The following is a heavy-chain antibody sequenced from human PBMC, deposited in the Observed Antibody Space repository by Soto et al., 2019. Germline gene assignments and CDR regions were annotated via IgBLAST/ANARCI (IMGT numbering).Heavy chain of an antibody. Sequence: SGGSLRLSCAASGFTFSSYAMSWVRQAPGKGLEWVSAISGSGGSTYYADSVKGRFTISRDNSKNTLYLQMNSLRAEDTAVYYCAKDPKDIVVVVAAAPGAFDIWGQGTMVTVSS. V-gene: IGHV3-23*01. CDR1: GFTFSSYA. D-gene: IGHD2-15*01. CDR2: ISGSGGST. J-gene: IGHJ3*02. CDR3: AKDPKDIVVVVAAAPGAFDI.